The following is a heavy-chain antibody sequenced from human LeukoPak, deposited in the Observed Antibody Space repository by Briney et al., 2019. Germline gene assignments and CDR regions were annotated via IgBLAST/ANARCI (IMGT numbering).Heavy chain of an antibody. V-gene: IGHV3-73*01. CDR1: GFTFSGSH. D-gene: IGHD5-18*01. CDR2: VRNAADGYAT. CDR3: AKGYNYAYEY. Sequence: GGSLRLSCEGSGFTFSGSHMHWVRQAPGKGLEWVGHVRNAADGYATAYGASVKGRFTISRDDSNNMVYLQMNSLKTEDSAVYYCAKGYNYAYEYWGQGTLVTVSS. J-gene: IGHJ4*02.